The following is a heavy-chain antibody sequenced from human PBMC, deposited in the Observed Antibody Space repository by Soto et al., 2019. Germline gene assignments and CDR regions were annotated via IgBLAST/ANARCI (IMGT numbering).Heavy chain of an antibody. CDR1: GGTFSSYT. CDR2: IIPILGIA. V-gene: IGHV1-69*02. J-gene: IGHJ6*03. Sequence: QVQLVQSGAEVKKPGSSVKVSCKASGGTFSSYTISWVRQAPGQGLEWMGRIIPILGIANYAQKFQGRVTITADKSTSTAYMELSSLRSEDTAVYYCARVTGYCSSTSCSDYYYYMDVWGKGTTVTVSS. D-gene: IGHD2-2*01. CDR3: ARVTGYCSSTSCSDYYYYMDV.